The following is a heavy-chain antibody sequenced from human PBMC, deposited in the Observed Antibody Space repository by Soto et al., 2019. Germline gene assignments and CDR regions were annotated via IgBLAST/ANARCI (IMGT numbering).Heavy chain of an antibody. CDR3: ARDGYSSSSRESGAFDY. J-gene: IGHJ4*02. CDR1: GDSVSSNSAA. D-gene: IGHD6-6*01. CDR2: TYYRSKWYN. Sequence: PSQTLSLTCVISGDSVSSNSAAWNWIRQSPSRGLEWLGRTYYRSKWYNDYAVSVKSRITINPDTSKNQFSLQLNSVTPEDTAVYYCARDGYSSSSRESGAFDYWGQGTLVTVSS. V-gene: IGHV6-1*01.